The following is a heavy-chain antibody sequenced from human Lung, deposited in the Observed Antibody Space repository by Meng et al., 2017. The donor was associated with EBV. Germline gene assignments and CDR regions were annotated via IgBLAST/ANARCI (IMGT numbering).Heavy chain of an antibody. D-gene: IGHD4-11*01. V-gene: IGHV4-4*07. CDR1: GGSSNSYY. Sequence: QVQLQWSGPRLMKPADTLSLTRTVSGGSSNSYYWPLIRQPAGTGLELIGRFHTSGGTKYNPSLKSRVTMSVDMSKSQLSLNLNSVTAADTAVYYCAADPLLDDYGNSFDYWGQGTLVTVSS. CDR2: FHTSGGT. J-gene: IGHJ4*02. CDR3: AADPLLDDYGNSFDY.